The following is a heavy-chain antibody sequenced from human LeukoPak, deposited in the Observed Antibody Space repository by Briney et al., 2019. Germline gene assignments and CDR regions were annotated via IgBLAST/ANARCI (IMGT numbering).Heavy chain of an antibody. J-gene: IGHJ5*02. D-gene: IGHD1-26*01. CDR2: ISSSSSYI. CDR3: ARGSSNSGSYYNWFDP. CDR1: GFTLSSYS. Sequence: GRSLRLSCAASGFTLSSYSMHWVRQAPGKGLEWVSSISSSSSYIYYADSVKGRFTIPRDNAKNSLFLQMNSLRAEDTAVYYCARGSSNSGSYYNWFDPWGQGTLVTVSS. V-gene: IGHV3-21*01.